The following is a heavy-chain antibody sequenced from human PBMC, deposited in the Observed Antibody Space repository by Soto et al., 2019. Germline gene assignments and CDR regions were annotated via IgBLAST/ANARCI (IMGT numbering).Heavy chain of an antibody. D-gene: IGHD2-2*01. CDR1: GFTFAGFA. V-gene: IGHV3-30*04. CDR2: LSYDGSDR. J-gene: IGHJ5*02. CDR3: EKDGGYVGWLDP. Sequence: PGGSLRLSYAASGFTFAGFAMHCFRQAPGKGLEWVASLSYDGSDRYYEDSVKGRHIISRDNSKNQFSLQLNSVTPEDTAVYYCEKDGGYVGWLDPWAQGTVVTVSS.